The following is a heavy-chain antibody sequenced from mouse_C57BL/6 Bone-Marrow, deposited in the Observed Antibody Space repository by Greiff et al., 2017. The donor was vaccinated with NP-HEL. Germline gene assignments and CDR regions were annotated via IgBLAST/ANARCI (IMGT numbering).Heavy chain of an antibody. V-gene: IGHV1-81*01. CDR2: IYPRSGNT. CDR1: GYTFTSYG. CDR3: ARDSFAY. Sequence: QVQLQQSGAELARPGASVKLSCKASGYTFTSYGIRWVKQSTGQGLEWIGEIYPRSGNTYYNEKFKGKATLTADKSSSTAYMELRSLTSEDCAGYFCARDSFAYWGQGTLVTVSA. J-gene: IGHJ3*01.